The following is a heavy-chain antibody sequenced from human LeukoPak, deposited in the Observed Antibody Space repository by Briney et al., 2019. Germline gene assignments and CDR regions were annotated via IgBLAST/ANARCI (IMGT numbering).Heavy chain of an antibody. J-gene: IGHJ3*02. CDR2: ISSSSSYI. Sequence: GGSLRLSCAASGFTFSSYSMNWVRQAPGKGLEWVSSISSSSSYIYYADSAKGRFTISRDNAKNSLYLQMNSLRADDTAVYYCAGDGGWTFRIWGQGTKVTVSS. V-gene: IGHV3-21*01. CDR1: GFTFSSYS. D-gene: IGHD5-24*01. CDR3: AGDGGWTFRI.